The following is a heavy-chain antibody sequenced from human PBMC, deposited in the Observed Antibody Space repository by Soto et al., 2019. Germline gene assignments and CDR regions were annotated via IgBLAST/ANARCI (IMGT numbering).Heavy chain of an antibody. CDR3: ARGGSIVGATNWFDP. CDR2: INPSGGST. CDR1: GYTFTSYY. J-gene: IGHJ5*02. Sequence: QVQLVQSGAEVKKPGASVKVSCKASGYTFTSYYMHWVRQAPGQGLAWMGIINPSGGSTSYAPKFRGRVTMTRDTSTSTVYMELSSLRSEHTAVYYCARGGSIVGATNWFDPWGQGTLVTVSS. V-gene: IGHV1-46*03. D-gene: IGHD1-26*01.